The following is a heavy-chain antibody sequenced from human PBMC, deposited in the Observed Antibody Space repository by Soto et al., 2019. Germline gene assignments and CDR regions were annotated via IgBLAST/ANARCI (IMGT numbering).Heavy chain of an antibody. J-gene: IGHJ1*01. CDR2: ISSSSSTI. CDR1: GFTFSSYS. Sequence: EGSLRLSCAASGFTFSSYSMNWVRQAPGKGLEWVSYISSSSSTIYYADSVKGRFTISRDNAKNSLYLQMNSLRAEDTAVYSCAREELERALAEYFQHWGQGTLVTVSP. D-gene: IGHD1-26*01. CDR3: AREELERALAEYFQH. V-gene: IGHV3-48*04.